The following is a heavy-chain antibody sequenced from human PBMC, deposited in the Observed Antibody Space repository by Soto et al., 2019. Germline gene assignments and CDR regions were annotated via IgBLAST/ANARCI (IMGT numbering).Heavy chain of an antibody. CDR1: GGSISRYY. CDR3: AIRYGGNSGWFDP. V-gene: IGHV4-59*01. Sequence: SETLSLTCTVPGGSISRYYWNWNRQPPGKGLEWIGYISYSGSTNYNPSLKSRVTISVDTSKNQFSLKLSSVTAADTAVYYCAIRYGGNSGWFDPWGQGTLVTVSS. J-gene: IGHJ5*02. CDR2: ISYSGST. D-gene: IGHD4-17*01.